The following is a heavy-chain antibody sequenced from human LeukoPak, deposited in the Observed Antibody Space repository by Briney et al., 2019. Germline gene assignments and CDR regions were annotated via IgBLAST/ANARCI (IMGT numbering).Heavy chain of an antibody. Sequence: PGGSLRLSCAASGFTVSSNYMSWVRQAPGKGLEWVSVIYSGGSTYYADSVKGRFTISRDNSKNTLYLQTNSLRAEDTAVYYCARDRSSSHAFDIWGQGTMVTVSS. CDR3: ARDRSSSHAFDI. D-gene: IGHD6-13*01. CDR2: IYSGGST. J-gene: IGHJ3*02. CDR1: GFTVSSNY. V-gene: IGHV3-53*01.